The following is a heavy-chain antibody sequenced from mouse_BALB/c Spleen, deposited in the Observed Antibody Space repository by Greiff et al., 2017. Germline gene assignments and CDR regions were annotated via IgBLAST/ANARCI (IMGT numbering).Heavy chain of an antibody. D-gene: IGHD2-12*01. J-gene: IGHJ2*01. V-gene: IGHV1S135*01. CDR3: ARGHDGGHFDY. Sequence: VQLQQSGPELGKPGASVKISCKASGYSFTGYNMYWVKQSHRKSLEWIGYIDPYNGGTSYNQKSKGKATLTVDKSSSTAYMHLNSLTSEDSAIYYCARGHDGGHFDYWGQGTTLTVSS. CDR1: GYSFTGYN. CDR2: IDPYNGGT.